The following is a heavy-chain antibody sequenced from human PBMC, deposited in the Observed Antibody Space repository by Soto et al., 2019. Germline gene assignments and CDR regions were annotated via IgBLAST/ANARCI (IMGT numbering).Heavy chain of an antibody. CDR1: GGSFSGYY. D-gene: IGHD2-2*01. CDR3: ARGIGYCSSINCYSSRRLRFDS. J-gene: IGHJ4*02. CDR2: VNHSGTT. V-gene: IGHV4-34*04. Sequence: QVQLQQWGAGLLKPSETLSLTCAVYGGSFSGYYWTWIRQSPEKGLEWSGEVNHSGTTYDNPSLKTRATISVHTLKNQCALKMSSVTAADTAVYYCARGIGYCSSINCYSSRRLRFDSWGQGTLVTVSS.